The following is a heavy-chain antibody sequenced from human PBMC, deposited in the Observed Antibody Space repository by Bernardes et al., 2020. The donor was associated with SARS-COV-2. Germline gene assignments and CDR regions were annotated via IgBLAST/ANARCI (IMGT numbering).Heavy chain of an antibody. V-gene: IGHV4-39*01. CDR2: IYYSGST. CDR1: GGSISSSSYY. Sequence: SETLSLTCTVSGGSISSSSYYWVWLRQPPGMGREWISCIYYSGSTYYNPSLRSRVTISVDTSKNQFYLKLSSVTAADTAVYYCATLLYREVADYWGKGTLVTVSS. D-gene: IGHD2-15*01. CDR3: ATLLYREVADY. J-gene: IGHJ4*02.